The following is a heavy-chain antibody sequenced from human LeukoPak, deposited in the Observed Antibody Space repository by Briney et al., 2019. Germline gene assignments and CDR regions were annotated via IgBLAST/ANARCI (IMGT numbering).Heavy chain of an antibody. CDR3: ARWIQIWHKDY. V-gene: IGHV3-23*01. CDR1: GFTFSSYA. Sequence: GGSLRLSCAASGFTFSSYAMSWVRQAPGKGLEWVSAISGSGGSTYYAGSVKGRFTISRDNSKNTLYLQMISLRAEDTAVYYCARWIQIWHKDYWGQGTLVTVSS. D-gene: IGHD5-18*01. CDR2: ISGSGGST. J-gene: IGHJ4*02.